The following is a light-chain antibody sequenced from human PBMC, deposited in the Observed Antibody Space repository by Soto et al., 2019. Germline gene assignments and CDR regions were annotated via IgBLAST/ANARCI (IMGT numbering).Light chain of an antibody. CDR3: QLYGISPH. Sequence: ETVLTQSPATLALSPGERATLSCRASQDIHTYLAWYQQKPGQAPRLLIYDASERATGIPARFSGSGSGTDFTLTISSLEPEDFAVYYCQLYGISPHFGQGTRLEIK. CDR2: DAS. J-gene: IGKJ5*01. V-gene: IGKV3-11*01. CDR1: QDIHTY.